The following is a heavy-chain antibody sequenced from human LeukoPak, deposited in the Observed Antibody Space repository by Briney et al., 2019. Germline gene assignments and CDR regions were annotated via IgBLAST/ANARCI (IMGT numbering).Heavy chain of an antibody. V-gene: IGHV4-38-2*02. J-gene: IGHJ6*02. D-gene: IGHD2-21*02. Sequence: SETLSLTCTVSGGSMSNYYWSWIRQPPGKGLEWIGSIYHSGSTYYNPSLKSRVTISVDTSKNQFSLKLSSVTAADTAVYYCARVPVVVTSLWEPYYYGMDVWGQGTTVTVSS. CDR2: IYHSGST. CDR3: ARVPVVVTSLWEPYYYGMDV. CDR1: GGSMSNYY.